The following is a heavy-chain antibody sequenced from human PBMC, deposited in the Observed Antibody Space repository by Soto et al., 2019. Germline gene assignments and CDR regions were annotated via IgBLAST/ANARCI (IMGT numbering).Heavy chain of an antibody. J-gene: IGHJ4*02. CDR3: QGGDF. D-gene: IGHD3-16*01. CDR2: INDSGST. CDR1: GGSFRGYF. V-gene: IGHV4-34*01. Sequence: PSVTLSLTCAVSGGSFRGYFWSWIRQSPDKGLEWIGEINDSGSTYYNPSFKSRLTISVDTSKSQISLTLTSVTAADSAVYYCQGGDFWGQGTRVTVSS.